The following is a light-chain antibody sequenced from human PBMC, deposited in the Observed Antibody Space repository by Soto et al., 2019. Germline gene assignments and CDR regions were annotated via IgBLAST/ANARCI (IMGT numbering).Light chain of an antibody. V-gene: IGLV2-14*03. CDR2: DVT. J-gene: IGLJ1*01. CDR3: SSYASSSTYV. Sequence: QSVLTQPASVSGSPGQSITISCTGTSSDVGYYNHVSWYQQHPGKAPKLMIYDVTNRPSGVSNRFFGSKSGNTASLTISGLQAEDEADYYCSSYASSSTYVFGPGTKLTVL. CDR1: SSDVGYYNH.